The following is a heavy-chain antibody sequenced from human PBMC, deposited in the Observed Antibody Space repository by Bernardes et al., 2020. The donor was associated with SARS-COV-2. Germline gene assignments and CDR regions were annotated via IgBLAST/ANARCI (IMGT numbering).Heavy chain of an antibody. CDR1: GFTFSSYG. CDR3: AREYVLRFLEWPMGAYYYDYGMDV. V-gene: IGHV3-33*01. CDR2: IWYDGSNK. D-gene: IGHD3-3*01. J-gene: IGHJ6*02. Sequence: GGSLRLSCAASGFTFSSYGMHWVRQAPGKGLEWVAVIWYDGSNKYYADSVKGRFTISRDNSKNTLYLQMNSLRAEDTAVYYCAREYVLRFLEWPMGAYYYDYGMDVWGQGTTVTVS.